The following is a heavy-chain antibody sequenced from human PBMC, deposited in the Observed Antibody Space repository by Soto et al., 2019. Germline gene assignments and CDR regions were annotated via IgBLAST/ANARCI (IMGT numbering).Heavy chain of an antibody. Sequence: SETLSLTCTVSGGSISSGGYYWSWIRQHPEKGLEWIGYIYYSGSTYYNPSLKSRVTISVDTSKNQFSLKLSSVTAADTAVYYCASQAFAGTRGEYAYWGQGTLDPVSS. V-gene: IGHV4-31*03. CDR1: GGSISSGGYY. CDR2: IYYSGST. D-gene: IGHD2-2*01. J-gene: IGHJ4*02. CDR3: ASQAFAGTRGEYAY.